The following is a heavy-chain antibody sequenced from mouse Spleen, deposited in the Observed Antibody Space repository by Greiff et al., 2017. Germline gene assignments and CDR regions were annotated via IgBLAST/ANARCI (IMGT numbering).Heavy chain of an antibody. CDR3: AREDDYDDWFAY. D-gene: IGHD2-4*01. Sequence: EVHLMESGGGLVKPGGSLKLSCAASGFTFSSYAMSWVRQTPEKRLEWVATISDGGSYTYYPDNVKGRVTISRDNAKNNLYLQMSHLKSEDTAMYYCAREDDYDDWFAYWGQGTLVTVSA. CDR1: GFTFSSYA. J-gene: IGHJ3*01. V-gene: IGHV5-4*01. CDR2: ISDGGSYT.